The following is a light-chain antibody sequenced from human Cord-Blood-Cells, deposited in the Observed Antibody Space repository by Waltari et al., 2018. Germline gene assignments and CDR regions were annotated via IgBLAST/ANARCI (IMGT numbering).Light chain of an antibody. V-gene: IGLV3-25*02. Sequence: SYELTQPPSVSVSPGQTARITCSGDALPKQYAYWYQQKPGQAPVLGIYKDSERPPGIPERLSDSSSGTTVTLTISGVQAEDEADYYWQSADSSGTYPVFGTGTKVTVL. J-gene: IGLJ1*01. CDR2: KDS. CDR3: QSADSSGTYPV. CDR1: ALPKQY.